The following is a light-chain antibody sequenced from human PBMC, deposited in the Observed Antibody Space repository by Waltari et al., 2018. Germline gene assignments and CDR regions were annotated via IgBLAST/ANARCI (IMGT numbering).Light chain of an antibody. CDR1: TSHVGGYNY. CDR3: SSYTSSSTLVV. CDR2: DVS. J-gene: IGLJ2*01. V-gene: IGLV2-14*03. Sequence: QSALTQPASVSGSPGQSITISCTGTTSHVGGYNYVSWYQQHPGKAPQLMIYDVSNRSSWFSNRFSGSKSCNTASLTISGLQAEDEADYYCSSYTSSSTLVVFGGGTKLTVL.